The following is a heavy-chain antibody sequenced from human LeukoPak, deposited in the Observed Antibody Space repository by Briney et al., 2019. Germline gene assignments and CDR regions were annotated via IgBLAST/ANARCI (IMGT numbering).Heavy chain of an antibody. D-gene: IGHD2-2*01. Sequence: SVKVSCKASGGTFSSYTISWVRQAPGQGLEWMGRIIPILGIANYAQKFQGRVTITTDESTSTAYMELSSLRSEDTAVYYCARGGDIVVVPDPGSWYFDYWGQGTLVTVSS. CDR2: IIPILGIA. CDR3: ARGGDIVVVPDPGSWYFDY. J-gene: IGHJ4*02. V-gene: IGHV1-69*16. CDR1: GGTFSSYT.